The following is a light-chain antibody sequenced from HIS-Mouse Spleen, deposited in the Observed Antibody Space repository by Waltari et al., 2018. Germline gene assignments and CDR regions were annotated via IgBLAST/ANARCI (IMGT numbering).Light chain of an antibody. CDR3: SSYAGSNNYV. J-gene: IGLJ1*01. CDR1: SSDVGGYHY. V-gene: IGLV2-8*01. CDR2: EVS. Sequence: QSALTQPPSASGSPGQSVTISCNGTSSDVGGYHYVPWYQQHPGKAPKLMIYEVSKRPSGVPDRFSGSKSGNTASLTVSGLQAEDEADYYCSSYAGSNNYVFGTGTKVTVL.